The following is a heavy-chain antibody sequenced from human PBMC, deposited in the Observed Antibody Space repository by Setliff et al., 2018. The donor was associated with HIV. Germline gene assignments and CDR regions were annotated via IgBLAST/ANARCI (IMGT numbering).Heavy chain of an antibody. CDR3: ARDLHANYHVVDI. D-gene: IGHD2-15*01. CDR1: GVSITSADYY. V-gene: IGHV4-31*11. CDR2: MYSSGNN. Sequence: SETLSLTCAVSGVSITSADYYWSWIRQHPVKGLEWIGYMYSSGNNYYNPSLKSRLVVSVDESKNQFSLNLSSVTAADTAVYYCARDLHANYHVVDIWGPGTMVTVSS. J-gene: IGHJ3*02.